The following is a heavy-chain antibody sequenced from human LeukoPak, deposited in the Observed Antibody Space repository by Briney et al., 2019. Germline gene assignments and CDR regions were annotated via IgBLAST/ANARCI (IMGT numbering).Heavy chain of an antibody. V-gene: IGHV4-59*01. CDR2: IYYSGST. J-gene: IGHJ3*02. Sequence: SETLSPTCTVSGGSISSYYWNWLRQPPGKGLEGIGYIYYSGSTNYNPSLTSRVTISVDASKNQFSLKLSSVTAAGTAVYYCARYDSIGYYSDAFDIWGQGTMVTVSS. D-gene: IGHD3-22*01. CDR3: ARYDSIGYYSDAFDI. CDR1: GGSISSYY.